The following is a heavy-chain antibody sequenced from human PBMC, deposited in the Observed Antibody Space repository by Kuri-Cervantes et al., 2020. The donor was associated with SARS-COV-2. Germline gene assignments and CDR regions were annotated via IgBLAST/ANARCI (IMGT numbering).Heavy chain of an antibody. Sequence: GGSLRLSCAASGFTFSSYAMSWVRQAPGKGPEWVSAISGSGGSTYYADSVKGRFTISRDNSKNTLYLQMNSLRAEDTAVYYCAKDYYYDSSGYPRVVVDYWGQGTLVTVSS. CDR1: GFTFSSYA. CDR2: ISGSGGST. J-gene: IGHJ4*02. D-gene: IGHD3-22*01. CDR3: AKDYYYDSSGYPRVVVDY. V-gene: IGHV3-23*01.